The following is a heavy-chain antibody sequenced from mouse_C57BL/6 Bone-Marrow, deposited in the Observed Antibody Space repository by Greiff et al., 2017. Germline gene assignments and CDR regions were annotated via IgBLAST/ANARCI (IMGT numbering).Heavy chain of an antibody. D-gene: IGHD2-5*01. CDR1: GYTFTSYW. V-gene: IGHV1-53*01. CDR2: INPSNGGT. J-gene: IGHJ3*01. Sequence: VQLQQPGTELVKPGASVKLSCKASGYTFTSYWMHWVKQRPGQGLEWIGNINPSNGGTNYNEKFKSKATLTVDKSSSTAYMQLSSLTSEDSAVXYCAREGPVAYYSNGAWFAYWGQGTLVTVSA. CDR3: AREGPVAYYSNGAWFAY.